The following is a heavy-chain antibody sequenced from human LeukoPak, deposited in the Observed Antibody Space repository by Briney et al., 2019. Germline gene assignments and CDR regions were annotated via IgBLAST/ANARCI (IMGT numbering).Heavy chain of an antibody. CDR1: GGSISSYY. J-gene: IGHJ4*02. Sequence: SETLSLTCAVSGGSISSYYWSWIRQPPGKGLEWIGYIYYSGSTNYNPALKSRVTISVDTSKNQFSLKLSSVTAADTAVYYCARIRRDGDLDYWGQGTLVTVSS. CDR3: ARIRRDGDLDY. V-gene: IGHV4-59*01. CDR2: IYYSGST. D-gene: IGHD5-24*01.